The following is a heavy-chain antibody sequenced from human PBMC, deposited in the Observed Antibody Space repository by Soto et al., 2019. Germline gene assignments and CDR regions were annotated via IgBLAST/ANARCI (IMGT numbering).Heavy chain of an antibody. Sequence: EVQVLDSGGGLVQPGGSLRLSCAASGFTFNNYAMSWVRQAPGKGLEWVSSISGSGDTTYYPDSVKGCFRIFRDNSRNMVFLQLNSRRAEDTALYFCAKNNLFGSGTKDYWGPGTLVTGSS. V-gene: IGHV3-23*01. J-gene: IGHJ4*02. CDR1: GFTFNNYA. CDR3: AKNNLFGSGTKDY. D-gene: IGHD3-10*01. CDR2: ISGSGDTT.